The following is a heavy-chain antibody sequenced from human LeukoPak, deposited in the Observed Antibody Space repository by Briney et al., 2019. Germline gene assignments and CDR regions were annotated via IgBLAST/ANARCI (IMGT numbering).Heavy chain of an antibody. D-gene: IGHD3/OR15-3a*01. J-gene: IGHJ4*02. CDR1: GFSLDTSGVG. CDR3: AHRRAWTDFFDY. CDR2: IFWDDDK. Sequence: SGPTLVNPTQTLTLTCTFSGFSLDTSGVGVDWIRQPPGKALEWLVVIFWDDDKRYNSSLKSRLTITKDTSKSQVVLTMTDMDPVDTATYYCAHRRAWTDFFDYWGQGTLVTVSS. V-gene: IGHV2-5*02.